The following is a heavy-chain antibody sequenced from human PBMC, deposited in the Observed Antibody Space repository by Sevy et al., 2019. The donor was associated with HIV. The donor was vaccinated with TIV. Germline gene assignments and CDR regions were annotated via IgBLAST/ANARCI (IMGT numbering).Heavy chain of an antibody. J-gene: IGHJ3*02. CDR1: GYTFTSYG. D-gene: IGHD3-22*01. CDR3: ARDTPYYYDSSGYPTKDDAFDI. V-gene: IGHV1-18*01. Sequence: ASVKVSCKASGYTFTSYGISWVRQAPGQGLEWMGWISAYNGNTNYAQKLQGRVTMTTDTSTGTAYMELRGLGSDDTAVYYCARDTPYYYDSSGYPTKDDAFDIWGQGTMVTVSS. CDR2: ISAYNGNT.